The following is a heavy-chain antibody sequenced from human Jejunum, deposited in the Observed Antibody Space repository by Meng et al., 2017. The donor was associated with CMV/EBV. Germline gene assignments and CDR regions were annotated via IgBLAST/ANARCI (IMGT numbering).Heavy chain of an antibody. CDR1: YG. D-gene: IGHD2-15*01. CDR3: ARAMRTGYCSATYCRGHFFDY. J-gene: IGHJ4*02. V-gene: IGHV3-48*03. Sequence: YGMNWVRQAPGKGLEWVSYINSNGRTSHYADSVKGRFTISRDNAKNSLYLQMNTLRADDTAVYYCARAMRTGYCSATYCRGHFFDYWGQGTPVTVSS. CDR2: INSNGRTS.